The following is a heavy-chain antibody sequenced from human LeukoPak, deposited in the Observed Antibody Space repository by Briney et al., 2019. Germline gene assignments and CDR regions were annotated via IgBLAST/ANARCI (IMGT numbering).Heavy chain of an antibody. J-gene: IGHJ4*02. D-gene: IGHD3-22*01. V-gene: IGHV4-39*07. CDR1: GGSISSSSYC. Sequence: SETLSLTCTVSGGSISSSSYCWGWIRQPPGKGLEWIGSIYYSGSTYYNPSLKSRVTISVDTSKNQFSLKLSSVTAADTAVYYCARVGAYSSGYYSLDYWGQGTLVTVSS. CDR2: IYYSGST. CDR3: ARVGAYSSGYYSLDY.